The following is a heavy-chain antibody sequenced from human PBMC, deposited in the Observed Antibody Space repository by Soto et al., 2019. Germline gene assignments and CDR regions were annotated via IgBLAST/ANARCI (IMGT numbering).Heavy chain of an antibody. Sequence: SETLSLTCAVSGGSISSDNWWGWVRQPPGKGLEWIGEIYYTGSTNYNPSLKSRVTISVDKSKNQFSLKLSSVTAADTAVYYCARDTKRGDGYNYYYYYYGMDVWGQGTTVIVSS. J-gene: IGHJ6*02. V-gene: IGHV4-4*02. CDR3: ARDTKRGDGYNYYYYYYGMDV. CDR2: IYYTGST. CDR1: GGSISSDNW. D-gene: IGHD5-12*01.